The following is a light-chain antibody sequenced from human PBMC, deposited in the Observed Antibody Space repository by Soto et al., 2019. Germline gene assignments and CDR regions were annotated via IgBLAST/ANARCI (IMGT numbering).Light chain of an antibody. CDR2: GAS. CDR3: QQRSNWPPVT. J-gene: IGKJ4*01. V-gene: IGKV3D-20*02. Sequence: EIVLTQSPGTLSLSPGDRATLSCRASQRVSSSDLAWYQQRPGQAPRLLIYGASTRATGIPARFSGTGSGTEFTLTISSLDPEDFAVYYCQQRSNWPPVTFGGGTKVDIK. CDR1: QRVSSSD.